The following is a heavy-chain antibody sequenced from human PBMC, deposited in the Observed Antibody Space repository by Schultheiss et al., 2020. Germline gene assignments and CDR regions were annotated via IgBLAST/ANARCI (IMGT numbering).Heavy chain of an antibody. CDR1: GGSISSYY. CDR3: ARVSGTTRWFDP. V-gene: IGHV4-31*03. D-gene: IGHD1-7*01. Sequence: QILSLTCTVSGGSISSYYWSWIRQHPGKGLEWIGYIYYSGSTYYNPSLKSRVTISVDTSKNQFSLKLSSVTAADTAVYYCARVSGTTRWFDPWGQGTLVTVSS. J-gene: IGHJ5*02. CDR2: IYYSGST.